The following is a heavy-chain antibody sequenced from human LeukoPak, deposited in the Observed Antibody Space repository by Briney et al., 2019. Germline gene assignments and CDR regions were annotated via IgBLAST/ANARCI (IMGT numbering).Heavy chain of an antibody. Sequence: GASVKVSCKASGYTFTSYGISWVRQAPGQGLEWMGWISAYNGNTNYAQKLQGRVTITTDTSTSTDYMELRSLRSDDTAVYYCARVPYYDILTGYYLGGTIGYWGQGTLVTVSS. CDR1: GYTFTSYG. CDR3: ARVPYYDILTGYYLGGTIGY. CDR2: ISAYNGNT. V-gene: IGHV1-18*01. J-gene: IGHJ4*02. D-gene: IGHD3-9*01.